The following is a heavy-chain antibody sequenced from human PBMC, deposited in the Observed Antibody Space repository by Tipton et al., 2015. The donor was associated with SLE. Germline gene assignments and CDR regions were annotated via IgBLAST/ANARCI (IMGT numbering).Heavy chain of an antibody. CDR1: GYSISSGYY. CDR2: ISHSGNT. J-gene: IGHJ3*02. Sequence: TLSLTCGVSGYSISSGYYWGWIRQPPGKGLEWIESISHSGNTYYNPSLKSRVTVSVDTSKNQFSLKLSSVTAADTAVYYCASDGVWNPIWGQGTMVTVSS. CDR3: ASDGVWNPI. V-gene: IGHV4-38-2*01. D-gene: IGHD1-1*01.